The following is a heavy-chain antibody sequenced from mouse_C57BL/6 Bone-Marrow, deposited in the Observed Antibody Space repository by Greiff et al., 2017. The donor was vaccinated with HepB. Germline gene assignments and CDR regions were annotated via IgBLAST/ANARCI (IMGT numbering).Heavy chain of an antibody. CDR1: GYTFTDHT. V-gene: IGHV1-78*01. D-gene: IGHD2-3*01. J-gene: IGHJ1*03. CDR2: IYPRDGST. CDR3: ARSPSFDGGYFDV. Sequence: VQVVESDAELVKPGASVRISCKVSGYTFTDHTIHWMKQRPEQGLEWIGYIYPRDGSTKYNEKFKGKATLTADKSSSTAYMQLNSLTSEDSAVYFCARSPSFDGGYFDVWGTGTTVTVSS.